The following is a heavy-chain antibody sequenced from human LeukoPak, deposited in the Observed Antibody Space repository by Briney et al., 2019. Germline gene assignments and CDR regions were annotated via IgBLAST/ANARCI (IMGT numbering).Heavy chain of an antibody. J-gene: IGHJ3*02. V-gene: IGHV3-23*01. CDR3: AKVDSRQSRSAFDI. CDR2: ITGSGGNT. Sequence: GGSLRLSCAASGFTFSSYWMSWVRQAPGQRLEWVSGITGSGGNTYYADSVKGRFTISRDNSKNTLYLQMDGLRVEDTAVYYCAKVDSRQSRSAFDIWGQGTMVTVSS. CDR1: GFTFSSYW.